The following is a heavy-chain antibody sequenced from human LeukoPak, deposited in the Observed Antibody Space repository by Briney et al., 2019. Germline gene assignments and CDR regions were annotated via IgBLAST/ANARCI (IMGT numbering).Heavy chain of an antibody. D-gene: IGHD6-13*01. J-gene: IGHJ4*02. CDR1: GFTFSSYA. V-gene: IGHV3-30*04. CDR3: ARDAHPEAAAAPDY. CDR2: ISYDGSNK. Sequence: PGGSLRLSCAASGFTFSSYAMHWVRQAPGKGLEWVAVISYDGSNKYYADSVKGRFTISRDNSKNTLYLQMNSLRAEDTAVYYCARDAHPEAAAAPDYWGQGTLVTVSS.